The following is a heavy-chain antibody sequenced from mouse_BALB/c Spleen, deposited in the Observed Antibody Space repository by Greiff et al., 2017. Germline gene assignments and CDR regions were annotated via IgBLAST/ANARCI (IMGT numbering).Heavy chain of an antibody. CDR1: GYAFTNYL. V-gene: IGHV1-54*03. CDR2: INPGSGGT. CDR3: ARWDYAMDD. J-gene: IGHJ4*01. Sequence: QVQLKESGAELVRPGTSVKVSCKASGYAFTNYLIEWVKQRPGQGLEWIGVINPGSGGTNYNEKFKGKATLTADKSSSTAYMQLSSLTSDDSAVYFCARWDYAMDDWGQGTSVTVSS.